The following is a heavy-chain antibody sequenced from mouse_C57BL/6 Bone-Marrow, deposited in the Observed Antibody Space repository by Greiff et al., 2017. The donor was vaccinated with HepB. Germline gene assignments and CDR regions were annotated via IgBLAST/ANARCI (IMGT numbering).Heavy chain of an antibody. V-gene: IGHV1-72*01. CDR2: IDPNSGGT. J-gene: IGHJ4*01. CDR3: ALEEDYSNYVGAMDY. Sequence: QVQLQQPGAELVKPGASVKLSCKASGYTFTSYWMHWVKQRPGRGLEWIGRIDPNSGGTKYNEKFKSKATLTVDKPSSTAYMQLNSLTSEDSAVYYCALEEDYSNYVGAMDYWGQGTSVTVSS. CDR1: GYTFTSYW. D-gene: IGHD2-5*01.